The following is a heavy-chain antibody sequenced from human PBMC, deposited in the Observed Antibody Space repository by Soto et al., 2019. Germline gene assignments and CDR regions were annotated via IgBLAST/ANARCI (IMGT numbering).Heavy chain of an antibody. CDR1: GFTFSSYA. J-gene: IGHJ2*01. CDR2: ISYDGSSK. V-gene: IGHV3-30-3*01. D-gene: IGHD5-18*01. Sequence: QVQLVESGGGVVQPGRSLRLSCAASGFTFSSYAMHWVRQAPGKGLEWVAIISYDGSSKYYADSVKGRFTISRDNCKNTLYLQMNSLRAEDTAVYYCARDPLWGTAMVLWYFDLWGRGTLVTVSS. CDR3: ARDPLWGTAMVLWYFDL.